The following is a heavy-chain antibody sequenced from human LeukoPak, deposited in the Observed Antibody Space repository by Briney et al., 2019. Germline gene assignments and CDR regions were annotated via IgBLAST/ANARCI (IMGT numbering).Heavy chain of an antibody. V-gene: IGHV3-21*01. J-gene: IGHJ4*02. CDR3: ARVSGSFSTCDY. Sequence: KTGGSLRLSCAATGFTFSSYSMNWVRQAPGKGLEWVSSITTSSSYIYYADSVKGRFTISRDNAKNSLYLHMNSLRAEDTAVYYCARVSGSFSTCDYWGQGTLVTVSS. CDR1: GFTFSSYS. D-gene: IGHD1-26*01. CDR2: ITTSSSYI.